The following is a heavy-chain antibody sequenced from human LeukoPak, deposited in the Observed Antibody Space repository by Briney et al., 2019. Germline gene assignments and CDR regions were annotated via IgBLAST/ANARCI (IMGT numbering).Heavy chain of an antibody. J-gene: IGHJ4*02. D-gene: IGHD3-10*01. CDR2: IYSGGST. CDR3: ARGTVTMVDY. CDR1: GFTVSSDY. V-gene: IGHV3-66*01. Sequence: GGSLRLSCAASGFTVSSDYMSWVRQAPGRGLEWVSVIYSGGSTYYADSVKGRFTISRDNSKNTLFLQMNSLRAGDTAVYYCARGTVTMVDYWGQGTLVTVSS.